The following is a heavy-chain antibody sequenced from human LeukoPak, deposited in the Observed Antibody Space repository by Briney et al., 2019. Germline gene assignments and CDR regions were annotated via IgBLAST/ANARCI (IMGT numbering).Heavy chain of an antibody. CDR2: ISSGGNT. J-gene: IGHJ4*02. D-gene: IGHD5-12*01. CDR1: GFTVTSNY. Sequence: GGSLRLSCAAAGFTVTSNYMTWVRQAPGKGLEWVSVISSGGNTYYADSVRGRFTISRDNSKNTVYLQMNGLRAEDTAVYYCAREVRGYYFDYWGQGTLVTASS. CDR3: AREVRGYYFDY. V-gene: IGHV3-53*01.